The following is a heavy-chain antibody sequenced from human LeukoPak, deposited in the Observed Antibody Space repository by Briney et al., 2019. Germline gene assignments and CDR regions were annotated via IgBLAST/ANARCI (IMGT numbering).Heavy chain of an antibody. J-gene: IGHJ1*01. V-gene: IGHV3-43*01. D-gene: IGHD2-2*01. CDR1: GFTLDEYT. Sequence: GGSLRLSCVASGFTLDEYTMHWVRQVPGKGLEWVSLLSWDGSTYYADSVRGRFTISRDSSKNSLYLEMNSVRTEDTGLYYCTKDAGAFCSSTSCSTQYFQEWGQGTLVSVSS. CDR2: LSWDGST. CDR3: TKDAGAFCSSTSCSTQYFQE.